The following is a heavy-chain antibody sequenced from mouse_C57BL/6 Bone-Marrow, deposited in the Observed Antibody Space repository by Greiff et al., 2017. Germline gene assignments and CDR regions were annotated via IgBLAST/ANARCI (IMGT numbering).Heavy chain of an antibody. CDR3: TTSPTTAFDY. V-gene: IGHV14-4*01. J-gene: IGHJ2*01. CDR2: IDPENGDT. Sequence: EVQLQRSGAELVRPGASVKLSCTASGFNIKDDYMHWVKQRPEQGLEWIGWIDPENGDTEYASKFQGKATITADTSSNTAYLQLSSLTSEDTAVYYCTTSPTTAFDYWGQGTTLTVSS. D-gene: IGHD1-2*01. CDR1: GFNIKDDY.